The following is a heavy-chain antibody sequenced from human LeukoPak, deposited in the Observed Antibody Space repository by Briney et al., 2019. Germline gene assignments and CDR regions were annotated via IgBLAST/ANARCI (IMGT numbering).Heavy chain of an antibody. CDR3: TTTGNYGSGSYCRSDYYGMDV. CDR1: GLTFSKAW. D-gene: IGHD3-10*01. CDR2: IKSKTDGGTV. Sequence: GGSLRLSCAASGLTFSKAWMSWVRQAPGKGLAWVGRIKSKTDGGTVDYTAPVKGRFTISRDDSQNTLYLHMNSLKTEDTAVYYCTTTGNYGSGSYCRSDYYGMDVWGQGTAVTVSS. V-gene: IGHV3-15*01. J-gene: IGHJ6*02.